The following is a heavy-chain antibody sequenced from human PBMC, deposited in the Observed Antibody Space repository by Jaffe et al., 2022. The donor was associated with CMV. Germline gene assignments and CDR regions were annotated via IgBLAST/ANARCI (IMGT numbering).Heavy chain of an antibody. V-gene: IGHV3-49*05. Sequence: EVQLVESGGGLVKPGRSLRLSCTASGFTFGDYAMSWFRQAPGKGLEWVGFIRSKAYGGTTEYAASVKGRFTISRDDSKSIAYLQMNSLKTEDTAVYYCTRDPDDYSNYVGWFDPWGQGTLVTVSS. CDR3: TRDPDDYSNYVGWFDP. J-gene: IGHJ5*02. D-gene: IGHD4-4*01. CDR2: IRSKAYGGTT. CDR1: GFTFGDYA.